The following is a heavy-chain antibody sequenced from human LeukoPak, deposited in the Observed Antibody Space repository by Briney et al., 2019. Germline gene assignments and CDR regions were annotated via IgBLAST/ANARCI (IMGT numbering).Heavy chain of an antibody. J-gene: IGHJ2*01. Sequence: SQTLSLTCTVSGVSINSGNYYWNWIRQRPGKGLEWIGYIYYSGSTSFNPSLKSRSTISVDTSKNQFSLMLSSVTAADTAMYYCARDSSEWYFDLWGRGTLVTVSS. CDR3: ARDSSEWYFDL. V-gene: IGHV4-31*03. CDR1: GVSINSGNYY. CDR2: IYYSGST.